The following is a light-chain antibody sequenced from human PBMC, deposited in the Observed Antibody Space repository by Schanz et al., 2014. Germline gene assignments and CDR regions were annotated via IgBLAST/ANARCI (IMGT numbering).Light chain of an antibody. CDR3: QHYSTWPPFT. CDR1: QSVSSN. J-gene: IGKJ3*01. CDR2: DAS. Sequence: EIVLTQSPGTLSLSPGERATLSCRASQSVSSNLAWYQQKPGQPPRLLIFDASTRASGVPLRFSGSGSGTEFTLTITSLQSEDFAVYYCQHYSTWPPFTFGPGTKVD. V-gene: IGKV3-15*01.